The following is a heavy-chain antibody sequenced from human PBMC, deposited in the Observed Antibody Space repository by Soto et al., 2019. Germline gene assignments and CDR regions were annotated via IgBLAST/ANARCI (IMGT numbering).Heavy chain of an antibody. D-gene: IGHD3-22*01. V-gene: IGHV1-69*01. CDR1: GGTFSSYA. CDR3: ARDSQSYYYDSSGSASPSDI. J-gene: IGHJ3*02. Sequence: QVQLVQSGAEVKKPGSSVKVSCKASGGTFSSYAISWVRQAPGQGLEWMGGIIPIFGTANYAQKFQGRVTITADESTSTAYMELSSLRSEDTAVYYCARDSQSYYYDSSGSASPSDIWGQGTMVTVSS. CDR2: IIPIFGTA.